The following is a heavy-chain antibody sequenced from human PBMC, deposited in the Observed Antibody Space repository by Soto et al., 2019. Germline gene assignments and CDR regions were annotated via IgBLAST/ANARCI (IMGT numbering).Heavy chain of an antibody. CDR2: ISAYNGNT. CDR1: GYTFTSYG. Sequence: GASVKVSCKASGYTFTSYGISWVRQAPGQGLEWMGWISAYNGNTNYAQKLQGRVTMTTDTSTSTAYMELRSLRSDDTAVYYCARDRDSGSYSYYYGMDVWGQGTTVTVS. V-gene: IGHV1-18*01. D-gene: IGHD1-26*01. CDR3: ARDRDSGSYSYYYGMDV. J-gene: IGHJ6*02.